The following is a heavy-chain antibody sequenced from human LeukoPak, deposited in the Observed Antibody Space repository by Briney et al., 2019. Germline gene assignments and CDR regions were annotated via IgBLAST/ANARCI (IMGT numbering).Heavy chain of an antibody. CDR2: IGTAGDT. D-gene: IGHD6-19*01. Sequence: GGSLRLSCAASGFTSSSYDMHWVRQATGKGLEWVSAIGTAGDTYYPGSVKGRFTISRENAKNSLYLQMNSLRAGDTAVYYCARGAVAGTLDVFDIWGQGTMVTVSS. CDR3: ARGAVAGTLDVFDI. CDR1: GFTSSSYD. V-gene: IGHV3-13*01. J-gene: IGHJ3*02.